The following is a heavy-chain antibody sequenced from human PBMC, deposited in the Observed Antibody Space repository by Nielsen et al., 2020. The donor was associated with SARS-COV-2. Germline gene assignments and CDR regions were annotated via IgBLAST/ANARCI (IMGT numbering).Heavy chain of an antibody. CDR3: ARARATIFGLVMSYGMDV. D-gene: IGHD3/OR15-3a*01. Sequence: ASVKVSCKASGYTFRSYGINWVRQAPGQGLEWMGRINPYSGGTNYAQKFQGTVTMTRDASINTVYMELTSDDTAVYYCARARATIFGLVMSYGMDVWGQGTTVAVSS. CDR2: INPYSGGT. CDR1: GYTFRSYG. J-gene: IGHJ6*02. V-gene: IGHV1-2*06.